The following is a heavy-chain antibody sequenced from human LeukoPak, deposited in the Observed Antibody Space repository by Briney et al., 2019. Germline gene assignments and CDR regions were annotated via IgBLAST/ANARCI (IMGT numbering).Heavy chain of an antibody. CDR2: IKSKAEGGTT. CDR3: TTGRSSSWPDY. J-gene: IGHJ4*02. Sequence: GGSLRLSCAASGFTFSNAWMNWVRQAPGKGLEWVGRIKSKAEGGTTDYAAPVKGRFTISRDDSKNTLFLQMNSLKTEDTAVYYCTTGRSSSWPDYWGQGTPVTVSS. V-gene: IGHV3-15*01. CDR1: GFTFSNAW. D-gene: IGHD6-13*01.